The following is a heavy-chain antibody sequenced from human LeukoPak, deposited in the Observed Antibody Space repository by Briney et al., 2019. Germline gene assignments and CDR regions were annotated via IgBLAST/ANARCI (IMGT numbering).Heavy chain of an antibody. CDR2: ISSSSSTI. D-gene: IGHD1-26*01. V-gene: IGHV3-48*04. CDR3: ARDIGGSYTAIDY. CDR1: GFTFSSYS. Sequence: GGSLRLSCAASGFTFSSYSMNWVRQAPGKGLEWVSYISSSSSTIYYADSVKGRFTISRDNAKNSLYLQMNSLRAEDTAVYYCARDIGGSYTAIDYWGQGTLVIVSS. J-gene: IGHJ4*02.